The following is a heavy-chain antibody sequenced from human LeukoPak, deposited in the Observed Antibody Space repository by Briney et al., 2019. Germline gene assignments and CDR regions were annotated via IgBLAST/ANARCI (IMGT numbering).Heavy chain of an antibody. CDR2: IYHSGST. CDR1: GYSISSGYY. Sequence: PSETLSLTCAVSGYSISSGYYWGWIRPPPGKGREWIGSIYHSGSTYYNPSLKRRVTISGDTTKKKFSLKLSSVTAADTAVYYCARNMYCYDISRYYGYWGQGTLVTVSS. J-gene: IGHJ4*02. D-gene: IGHD3-22*01. CDR3: ARNMYCYDISRYYGY. V-gene: IGHV4-38-2*01.